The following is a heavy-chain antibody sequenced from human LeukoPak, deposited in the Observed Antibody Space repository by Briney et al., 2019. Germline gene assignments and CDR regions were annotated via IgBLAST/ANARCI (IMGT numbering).Heavy chain of an antibody. J-gene: IGHJ4*02. CDR1: GGSISSSSYY. D-gene: IGHD2-2*01. Sequence: SETLSLTCTVSGGSISSSSYYWGWIRQPPGKGLEWIGSIYYSGSTYYSPSLKSRVTISVDTSKNQFSLKLSSVTAADTAVYYCARGYCSSTTCYSTTFDYWGQGTLVTVSS. CDR3: ARGYCSSTTCYSTTFDY. V-gene: IGHV4-39*07. CDR2: IYYSGST.